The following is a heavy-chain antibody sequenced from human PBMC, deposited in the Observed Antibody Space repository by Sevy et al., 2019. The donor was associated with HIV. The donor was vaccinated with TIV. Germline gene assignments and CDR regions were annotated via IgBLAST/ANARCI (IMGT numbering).Heavy chain of an antibody. D-gene: IGHD3-22*01. CDR1: GFTFSDYY. CDR3: AREGHYDSSGYYPGRPREVYYFDY. V-gene: IGHV3-11*05. J-gene: IGHJ4*02. Sequence: GVSLRLSCAASGFTFSDYYMSWIHQAPGKGLEWVSYISSSSSYTNYADSVKGRFTISRDNAKNSLYLQMNSLRAEDTVVYYCAREGHYDSSGYYPGRPREVYYFDYWGQGTLVTVSS. CDR2: ISSSSSYT.